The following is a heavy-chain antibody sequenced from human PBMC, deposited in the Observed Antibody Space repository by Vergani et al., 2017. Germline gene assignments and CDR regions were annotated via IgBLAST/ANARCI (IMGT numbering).Heavy chain of an antibody. D-gene: IGHD2-2*01. J-gene: IGHJ6*03. CDR3: ARAPSEYCSSTSCYFYMDV. CDR1: NDSVSNTFYY. Sequence: QVQLQESGPGLVKPSETLSLTCTVSNDSVSNTFYYWGWIRQTPGKGLEWIGSIYYSGSTYYNPSLESRVTMSVDTSISTAYMELRRLRSDDTAVYYCARAPSEYCSSTSCYFYMDVWGKGTTVTVSS. CDR2: IYYSGST. V-gene: IGHV4-39*07.